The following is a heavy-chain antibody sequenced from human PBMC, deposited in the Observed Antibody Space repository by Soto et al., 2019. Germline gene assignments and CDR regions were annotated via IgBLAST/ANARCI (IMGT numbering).Heavy chain of an antibody. V-gene: IGHV4-34*01. CDR3: ARESYYGSGTEGIFDP. Sequence: QVQLQQWGAGLLKPSETLSLTCAVYGGSFSGYYWSWIRQPPGKGLEWIGEINHSGSTNYNPSLKSRVTISIDTSKYQFSLKLSSVTAAETAVYYCARESYYGSGTEGIFDPCGQGTLVTVSS. CDR1: GGSFSGYY. J-gene: IGHJ5*02. D-gene: IGHD3-10*01. CDR2: INHSGST.